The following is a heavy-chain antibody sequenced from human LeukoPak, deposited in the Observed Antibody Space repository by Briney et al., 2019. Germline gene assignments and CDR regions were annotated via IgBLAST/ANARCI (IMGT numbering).Heavy chain of an antibody. Sequence: PGGSLRLSCAASGFTFSSYAMHWVRQAPGKGLEWVAVISYDGSNKYYADSVKGRFTISRDNSKNTLYLQMNSLRAEDTAVYYCARGRRWIQLWLSTPEPLIYFDYWGQGTLVTVSS. CDR3: ARGRRWIQLWLSTPEPLIYFDY. J-gene: IGHJ4*02. CDR2: ISYDGSNK. D-gene: IGHD5-18*01. V-gene: IGHV3-30*04. CDR1: GFTFSSYA.